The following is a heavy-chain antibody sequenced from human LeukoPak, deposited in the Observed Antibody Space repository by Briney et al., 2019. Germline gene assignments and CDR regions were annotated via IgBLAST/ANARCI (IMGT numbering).Heavy chain of an antibody. Sequence: SETLSLTCTVSGGSISSYYWSWIRQPPGKGLEWIGYIYYSGSTNYNPSLKSRVTISVDTSKNQFSLKLSSVTAADTAVYYCARGANYKWFLPHYYYYYGMDVWGQGTTVTVSS. CDR2: IYYSGST. CDR1: GGSISSYY. J-gene: IGHJ6*02. V-gene: IGHV4-59*01. CDR3: ARGANYKWFLPHYYYYYGMDV. D-gene: IGHD3-22*01.